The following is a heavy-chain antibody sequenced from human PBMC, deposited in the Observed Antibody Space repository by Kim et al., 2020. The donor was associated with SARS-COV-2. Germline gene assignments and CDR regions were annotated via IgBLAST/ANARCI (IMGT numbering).Heavy chain of an antibody. V-gene: IGHV3-30*18. CDR2: ISYDGSNK. CDR3: AKLCIGTSCPSVDY. Sequence: GGSLRLSCAASGFTFSSYGMHWVRQAPGKGLEWVAVISYDGSNKYYADSVKGRFTISRDNSKNTLYLQMNSLRAEDTAVYYCAKLCIGTSCPSVDYWGQGTLVTVSS. J-gene: IGHJ4*02. CDR1: GFTFSSYG. D-gene: IGHD2-2*01.